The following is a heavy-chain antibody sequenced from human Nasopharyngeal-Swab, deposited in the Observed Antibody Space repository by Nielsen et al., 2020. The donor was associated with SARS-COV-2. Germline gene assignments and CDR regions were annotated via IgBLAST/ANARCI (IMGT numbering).Heavy chain of an antibody. CDR3: ARDEASGSYYDGDY. J-gene: IGHJ4*02. Sequence: WIRQPPGKGLEWVSSISSSSSYIYYADSVKGRFTISRDNAKNSLYLQMNSLRAEDTAVYYCARDEASGSYYDGDYWGQGTLVTVSS. CDR2: ISSSSSYI. D-gene: IGHD1-26*01. V-gene: IGHV3-21*01.